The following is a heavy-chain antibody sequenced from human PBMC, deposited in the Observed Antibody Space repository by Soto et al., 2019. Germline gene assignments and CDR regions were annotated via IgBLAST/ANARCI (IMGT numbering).Heavy chain of an antibody. V-gene: IGHV4-39*01. CDR3: ARHRPQGDGSKKGFDY. J-gene: IGHJ4*02. CDR2: VFYSGNT. Sequence: QLQESGPGLVKPSETLSLTCTVSGDSINTATYSWGWIRQPPGKGLEDIGTVFYSGNTYYNSSLKSRVTISLDTSKNQFSLRLTSVTDADTAVYYCARHRPQGDGSKKGFDYWGRGTLVTVSS. D-gene: IGHD2-21*01. CDR1: GDSINTATYS.